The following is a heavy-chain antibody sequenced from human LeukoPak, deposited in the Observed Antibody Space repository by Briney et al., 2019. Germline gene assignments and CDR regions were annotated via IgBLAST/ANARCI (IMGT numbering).Heavy chain of an antibody. CDR1: GFTFSSYW. CDR3: GRYIYGSVMDV. J-gene: IGHJ6*02. Sequence: GGSLRLSCAASGFTFSSYWMHWVRQAPGKGLVWVSRINGDGSSTSYADSVKGRFTISRDTAKNTVYLQMNSLRAEDTAVYYCGRYIYGSVMDVWGQGTTVTVSS. D-gene: IGHD3-10*01. CDR2: INGDGSST. V-gene: IGHV3-74*01.